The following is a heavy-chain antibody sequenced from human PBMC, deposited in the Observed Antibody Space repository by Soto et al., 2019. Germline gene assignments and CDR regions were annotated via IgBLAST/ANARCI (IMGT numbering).Heavy chain of an antibody. Sequence: PSETLSLTCTVSGGSISSGGYYWSWIRQHPGKGLEWIGYIYYSGSTYYNPSLKSRVTISVDTSKNQFSLKLSSVTAADTAVYYCARASTMVRARLYGMDVWGQGTTVTVSS. CDR2: IYYSGST. D-gene: IGHD3-10*01. V-gene: IGHV4-31*03. CDR1: GGSISSGGYY. CDR3: ARASTMVRARLYGMDV. J-gene: IGHJ6*02.